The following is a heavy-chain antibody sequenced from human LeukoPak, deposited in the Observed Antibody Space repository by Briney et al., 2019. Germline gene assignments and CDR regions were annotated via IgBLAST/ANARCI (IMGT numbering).Heavy chain of an antibody. J-gene: IGHJ4*02. V-gene: IGHV3-23*01. CDR2: ISGSGGST. Sequence: ETLSLTCAVYGGSFSGYYWSWVRQAPGKGLEWVSAISGSGGSTYYADSVKGRFTISRDNSKNTLYLQMNSLRAEDTAVYYCAKGGSLRYFDWDYWGQGTLVTVSS. D-gene: IGHD3-9*01. CDR1: GGSFSGYY. CDR3: AKGGSLRYFDWDY.